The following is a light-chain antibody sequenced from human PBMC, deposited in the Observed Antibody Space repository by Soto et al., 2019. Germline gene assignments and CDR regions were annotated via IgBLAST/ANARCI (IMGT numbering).Light chain of an antibody. J-gene: IGKJ4*01. CDR3: QQSFSTPLT. CDR1: QSVSTK. CDR2: GTS. V-gene: IGKV3-15*01. Sequence: EIMMTQSPATLSVSPGDRATLSCRASQSVSTKLAWYQQKPGQAPRLLLYGTSTRATDIPARFSGSGSGTDFTLTITGLQPEDFATYYCQQSFSTPLTFGGGTKVEIK.